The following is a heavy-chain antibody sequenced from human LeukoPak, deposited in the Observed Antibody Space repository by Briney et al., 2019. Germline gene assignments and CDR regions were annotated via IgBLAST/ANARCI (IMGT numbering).Heavy chain of an antibody. CDR3: ARDEYDFWSGYLYYYYGMDV. D-gene: IGHD3-3*01. Sequence: GGSLRLSCAASGFTFSSYSMNWVRQAPGKGLEWVSYITSSSTIIYYADSVKGRFTISRDNSKNTLYLQMNSLRAEDTAVYYCARDEYDFWSGYLYYYYGMDVWGQGTTVTVSS. CDR2: ITSSSTII. CDR1: GFTFSSYS. J-gene: IGHJ6*02. V-gene: IGHV3-48*01.